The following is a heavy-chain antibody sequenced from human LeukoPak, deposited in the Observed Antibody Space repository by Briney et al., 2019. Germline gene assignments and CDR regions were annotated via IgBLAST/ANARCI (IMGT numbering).Heavy chain of an antibody. V-gene: IGHV4-34*01. Sequence: PSETLSLTCAVYGGSFSGYYWTWIRQPPGKGLEWIGEINHSGSSNYNPSLKSRVTISLDTSKNQFSLRLSPVTAADTAVYYCARSYNRVELLYYWGQGTLVTVSS. D-gene: IGHD3-10*01. CDR1: GGSFSGYY. J-gene: IGHJ4*02. CDR2: INHSGSS. CDR3: ARSYNRVELLYY.